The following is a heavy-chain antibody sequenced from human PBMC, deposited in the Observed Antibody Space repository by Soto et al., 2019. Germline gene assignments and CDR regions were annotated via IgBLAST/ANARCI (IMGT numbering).Heavy chain of an antibody. CDR1: GFTFSSYG. CDR3: AKDYSRYCSGGSCKQDY. J-gene: IGHJ4*02. Sequence: GGSLRLSCAASGFTFSSYGMHWVRQAPGKGLEWVAVISYDGSNKYYTYSVKGRFTIARENSKNTLYLQMNSLRAEDTAVYYCAKDYSRYCSGGSCKQDYWGQGTLVTVSS. CDR2: ISYDGSNK. D-gene: IGHD2-15*01. V-gene: IGHV3-30*18.